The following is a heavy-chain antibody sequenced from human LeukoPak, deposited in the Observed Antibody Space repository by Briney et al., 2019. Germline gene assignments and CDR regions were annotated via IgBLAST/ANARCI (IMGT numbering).Heavy chain of an antibody. CDR1: GFTFSSYS. CDR2: ISSSSSYI. J-gene: IGHJ3*02. CDR3: ARDLRITIFGVVTPGAFDN. V-gene: IGHV3-21*01. Sequence: GGSLRLSCAASGFTFSSYSMNWVRQAPGKGLEWVSSISSSSSYIYYADSVKGRFTISRDNAKNSLYLQMNSLRAEDTAVYYCARDLRITIFGVVTPGAFDNWGQGTMVTVSS. D-gene: IGHD3-3*01.